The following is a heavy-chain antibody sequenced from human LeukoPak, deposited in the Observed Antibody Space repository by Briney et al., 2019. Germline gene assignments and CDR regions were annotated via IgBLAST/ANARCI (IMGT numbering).Heavy chain of an antibody. CDR3: ARGWLGARRNWFDP. CDR1: GYTFTSYD. CDR2: MNPNSGNT. J-gene: IGHJ5*02. D-gene: IGHD3-9*01. Sequence: VASVKVSCKASGYTFTSYDINWVRQANGQGLEWMGWMNPNSGNTGYAQKFQGRVTMTRNTSISTAYMELSSLRSEDTAVYYCARGWLGARRNWFDPWGQGTLVTVSS. V-gene: IGHV1-8*01.